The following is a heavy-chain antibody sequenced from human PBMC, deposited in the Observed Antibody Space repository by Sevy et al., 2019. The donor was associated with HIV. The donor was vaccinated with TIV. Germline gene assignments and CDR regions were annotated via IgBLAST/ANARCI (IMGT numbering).Heavy chain of an antibody. D-gene: IGHD6-13*01. CDR2: TSSGSRYT. CDR1: GFSFSDYY. Sequence: GGSLRLSCAASGFSFSDYYMTWIRQAPGKGLEWVSCTSSGSRYTNYADSVKGRFAISRDNAENSLYLQMSSLRAEDTAVYYCARVRVVAADYYFDYWGQGTLVTVSS. J-gene: IGHJ4*02. CDR3: ARVRVVAADYYFDY. V-gene: IGHV3-11*06.